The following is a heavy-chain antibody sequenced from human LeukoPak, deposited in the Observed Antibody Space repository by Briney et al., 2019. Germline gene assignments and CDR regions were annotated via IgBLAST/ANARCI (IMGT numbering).Heavy chain of an antibody. D-gene: IGHD4-23*01. CDR3: AKVLGGNFLFDY. V-gene: IGHV3-30*18. CDR2: ISYDGSNK. CDR1: GFTFNNYW. Sequence: AGGSLRLSCAASGFTFNNYWMTWVRQAPGKGLEWVAVISYDGSNKYYADSVKGRFTISRDNSKNTLYLQMNSLRAEDTAVYYCAKVLGGNFLFDYWGQGTLVTVSS. J-gene: IGHJ4*02.